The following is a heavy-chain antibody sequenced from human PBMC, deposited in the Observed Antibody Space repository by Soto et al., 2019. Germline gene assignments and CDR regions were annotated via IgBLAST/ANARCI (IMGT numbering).Heavy chain of an antibody. CDR3: AGGGGMILAHLP. CDR1: GYTFTGYF. Sequence: ASVKVSCKASGYTFTGYFIHWVRQAPGQGLEWVGYINPNSGATKYAPRFQGRVTMTSDTSIRTAYMDLSNLRSDDTAVYYCAGGGGMILAHLPWGPGNWVPVSS. CDR2: INPNSGAT. J-gene: IGHJ5*02. V-gene: IGHV1-2*02. D-gene: IGHD3-16*01.